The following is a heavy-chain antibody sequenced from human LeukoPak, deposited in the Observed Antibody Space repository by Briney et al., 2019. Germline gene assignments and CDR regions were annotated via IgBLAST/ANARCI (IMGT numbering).Heavy chain of an antibody. D-gene: IGHD6-13*01. CDR1: GYTFTSYG. CDR3: ARVTIAAAGFDP. Sequence: SVKVSCKASGYTFTSYGISWVRQAPGQGLEWMGGIIPIFGTANYAQKFQGRVTITADESTSTAYMELSSLRPEDTAVYYCARVTIAAAGFDPWGQGTLVTVSS. V-gene: IGHV1-69*13. J-gene: IGHJ5*02. CDR2: IIPIFGTA.